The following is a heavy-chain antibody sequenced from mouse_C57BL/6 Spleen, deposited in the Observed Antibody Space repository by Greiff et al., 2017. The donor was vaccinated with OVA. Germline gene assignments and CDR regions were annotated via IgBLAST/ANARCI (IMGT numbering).Heavy chain of an antibody. CDR2: FYPGSGSI. CDR1: GYTFTSYW. J-gene: IGHJ4*01. V-gene: IGHV1-62-2*01. Sequence: QVQLQQPGAELVMPGASVKLSCKASGYTFTSYWMHWVKQRPGQGLEWIGWFYPGSGSIKYNEKFKDKATLTADKSSSTVYLELSRLTSEDSAVYFCARHEGGIYYGNYENAMDYWGQGTSVTVSS. D-gene: IGHD2-1*01. CDR3: ARHEGGIYYGNYENAMDY.